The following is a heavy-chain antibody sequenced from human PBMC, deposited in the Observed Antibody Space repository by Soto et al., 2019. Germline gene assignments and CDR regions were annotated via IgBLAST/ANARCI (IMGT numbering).Heavy chain of an antibody. D-gene: IGHD6-19*01. CDR3: ARYRGSSGWYGS. Sequence: EVQLVESGGGLVKPGGSLRLSCAASGFTLSIYSMNWVRQAPGKGLEWVSSNSSSSSYIDYADSVKGRFTISRDNAKNSLYLQMNSLRAEDTAVYYCARYRGSSGWYGSGGQGTLVTVSS. J-gene: IGHJ4*02. CDR2: NSSSSSYI. V-gene: IGHV3-21*01. CDR1: GFTLSIYS.